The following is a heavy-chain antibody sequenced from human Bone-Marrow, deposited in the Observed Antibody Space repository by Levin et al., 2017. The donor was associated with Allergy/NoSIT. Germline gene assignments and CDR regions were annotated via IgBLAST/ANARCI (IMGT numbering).Heavy chain of an antibody. Sequence: RPSETLSLTCAASGFTFSSYAMSWVRQAPGKWLEWVSSISGSGTITHYAESVKGRFTISRDISKNMLHLQMNSLRAEDTAIYFCAKEGLAVAGYYFDSWGQGTLVTVSS. J-gene: IGHJ4*02. CDR2: ISGSGTIT. CDR1: GFTFSSYA. CDR3: AKEGLAVAGYYFDS. V-gene: IGHV3-23*01. D-gene: IGHD6-19*01.